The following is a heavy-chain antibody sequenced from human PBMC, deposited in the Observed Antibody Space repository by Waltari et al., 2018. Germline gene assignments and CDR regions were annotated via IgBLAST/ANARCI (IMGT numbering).Heavy chain of an antibody. CDR3: AKNSPYGTTWFGGVDP. CDR2: IKDSGTIT. J-gene: IGHJ5*02. Sequence: EVQLLESGGGLIQPGGSLRLSCAASGFTFTSYVMSWVRQAPGKGLDWVSSIKDSGTITYYADSVKGRFTISRDNSKNTLYLQMNSLRAEDTAVYYCAKNSPYGTTWFGGVDPWGQGTLVTVSS. V-gene: IGHV3-23*01. D-gene: IGHD3-10*01. CDR1: GFTFTSYV.